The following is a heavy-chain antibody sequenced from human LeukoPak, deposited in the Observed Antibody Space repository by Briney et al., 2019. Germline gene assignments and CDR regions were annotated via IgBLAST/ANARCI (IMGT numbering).Heavy chain of an antibody. Sequence: PGGTLRLSCAASVFTLSSYGMSWVRQAPGKGLEWVSAISGSDGSTYYADSVKGRSTISRDNSKNTLYLQMGSLRAEDTAVYYCAKDSTMKVVRGVGVCWYFDLWGRGTLVTVSS. D-gene: IGHD3-22*01. CDR3: AKDSTMKVVRGVGVCWYFDL. CDR1: VFTLSSYG. CDR2: ISGSDGST. V-gene: IGHV3-23*01. J-gene: IGHJ2*01.